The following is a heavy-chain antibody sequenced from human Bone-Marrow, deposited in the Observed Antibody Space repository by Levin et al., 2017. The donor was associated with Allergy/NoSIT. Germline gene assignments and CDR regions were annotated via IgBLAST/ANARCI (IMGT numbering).Heavy chain of an antibody. CDR3: ARDQAGVMDAFCRGTSCYKD. J-gene: IGHJ4*02. V-gene: IGHV1-3*01. D-gene: IGHD2-2*02. CDR2: INAANGGT. CDR1: GYTFTNYA. Sequence: ASVKVSCKAYGYTFTNYAIHWVRQAPGQRLEWMGWINAANGGTKYSQKFQDRVTFTRDTSATTTYMDFSSLTSEDTAIYYCARDQAGVMDAFCRGTSCYKDWGQGTQVTVSS.